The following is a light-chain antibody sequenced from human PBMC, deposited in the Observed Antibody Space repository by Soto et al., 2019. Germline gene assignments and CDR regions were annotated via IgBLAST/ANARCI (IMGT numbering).Light chain of an antibody. V-gene: IGLV1-40*01. Sequence: QSALTQPASVSGSPGQSITISCTGSSSNIGAGYDVHWYQQLPGTAPKLLIYGNSNRPSGVPDRFSGSKSGTSASLAITGLQAEDEADYYCQSYDSSRSGVVFGGGTKLTVL. CDR1: SSNIGAGYD. J-gene: IGLJ2*01. CDR2: GNS. CDR3: QSYDSSRSGVV.